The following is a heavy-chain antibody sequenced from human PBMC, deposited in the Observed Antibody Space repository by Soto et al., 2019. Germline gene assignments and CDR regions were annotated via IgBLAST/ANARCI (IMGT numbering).Heavy chain of an antibody. CDR3: AKDSPVGVPLLRDLHD. CDR2: ISGSGGST. CDR1: GFTFSNYG. V-gene: IGHV3-23*01. Sequence: GSLRLSCAASGFTFSNYGMSWVRQAAGKGLEWVSVISGSGGSTYYADSVKGRFTLSRDNSKNTVYLQMNSLRAEDTAVYYCAKDSPVGVPLLRDLHDWGQGTLVTVSS. D-gene: IGHD2-15*01. J-gene: IGHJ1*01.